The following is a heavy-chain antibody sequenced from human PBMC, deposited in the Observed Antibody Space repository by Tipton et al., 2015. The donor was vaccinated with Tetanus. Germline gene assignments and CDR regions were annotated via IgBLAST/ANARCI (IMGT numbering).Heavy chain of an antibody. CDR3: VRDKVGGITGFDH. D-gene: IGHD1-26*01. CDR2: ISVYNGNT. J-gene: IGHJ4*02. V-gene: IGHV1-18*01. CDR1: GYTFNTFG. Sequence: QLVQSGAEVKKPGASVKVSCKASGYTFNTFGISWVRQAPGQGLEWIGWISVYNGNTNYGQNVQGRVTMTTDTPTSTAYMELRSLRSDDTAVYFCVRDKVGGITGFDHWGQGTLVTVSS.